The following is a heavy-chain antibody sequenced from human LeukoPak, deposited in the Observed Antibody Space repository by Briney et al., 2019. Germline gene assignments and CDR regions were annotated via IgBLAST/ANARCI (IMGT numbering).Heavy chain of an antibody. D-gene: IGHD3-9*01. Sequence: GGSLRLSCAASGFIFTSYWMSWVRQAPGKGLEWVANIKDDGGEKYYVDSVKGRFTISRDNAKNSLYLQMNSLRAEDTAVYYCAREGGIYDILTGYYKYYFDYWGQGTLVTVSS. V-gene: IGHV3-7*01. CDR3: AREGGIYDILTGYYKYYFDY. CDR2: IKDDGGEK. J-gene: IGHJ4*02. CDR1: GFIFTSYW.